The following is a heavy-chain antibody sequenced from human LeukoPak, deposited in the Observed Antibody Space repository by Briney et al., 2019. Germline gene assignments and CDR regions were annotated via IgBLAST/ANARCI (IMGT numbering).Heavy chain of an antibody. Sequence: SVKVSCKASGGTFSTYAISWVRQAPGEGLEWMGGIIPIFGTANYAQKFQGRVTITADESTSTAYMELSSLRSEDTAVYYCARSAGGVTLSGVIPQFDYYYYYYMDVWGKGTMVTVSS. J-gene: IGHJ6*03. CDR2: IIPIFGTA. CDR1: GGTFSTYA. V-gene: IGHV1-69*13. CDR3: ARSAGGVTLSGVIPQFDYYYYYYMDV. D-gene: IGHD3-3*01.